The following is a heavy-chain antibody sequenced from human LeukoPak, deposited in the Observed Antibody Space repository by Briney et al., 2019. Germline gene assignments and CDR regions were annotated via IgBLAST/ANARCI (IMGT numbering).Heavy chain of an antibody. J-gene: IGHJ4*02. V-gene: IGHV3-30*18. D-gene: IGHD3-10*01. CDR2: ISYDGSNK. CDR1: GFTFSSYG. CDR3: AKRPSTLWFGELLYDYFDY. Sequence: GGSLRLSCAASGFTFSSYGMHWVRQAPGKGLEWVAVISYDGSNKYYADSVKGRFTISRDNATNTLYLQMNSLRAEDTAVYYCAKRPSTLWFGELLYDYFDYWGQGTLVTVSS.